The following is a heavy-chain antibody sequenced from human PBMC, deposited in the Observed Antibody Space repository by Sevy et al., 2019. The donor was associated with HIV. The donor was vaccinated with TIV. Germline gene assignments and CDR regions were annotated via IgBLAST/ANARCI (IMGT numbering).Heavy chain of an antibody. D-gene: IGHD2-8*01. V-gene: IGHV3-23*01. CDR1: GFTFSKYS. J-gene: IGHJ4*02. CDR3: AREWCTKPYDY. CDR2: LSFGCGEI. Sequence: GGSLRLSCATSGFTFSKYSMSWVRQPPGKGLEWVSTLSFGCGEINYADSVKGRLTISRDNSKSSVYLQMNNLRPEDMAVYYCAREWCTKPYDYWGQGTLVTVSS.